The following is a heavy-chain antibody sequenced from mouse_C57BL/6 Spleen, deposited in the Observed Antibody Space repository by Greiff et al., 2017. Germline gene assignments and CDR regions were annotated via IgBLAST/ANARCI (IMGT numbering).Heavy chain of an antibody. D-gene: IGHD1-1*01. J-gene: IGHJ1*03. CDR2: ISYDGSN. Sequence: EVQLVESGPGLVKPSQSLSLTCSVTGYSITSGYYWNWIRQFPGNKLEWMGYISYDGSNNYNPSLKNRISITRDTSKNQFFLKLNSVTTEDTATYYCARRSSYDWYFDVWGTGTTVTVSS. CDR3: ARRSSYDWYFDV. V-gene: IGHV3-6*01. CDR1: GYSITSGYY.